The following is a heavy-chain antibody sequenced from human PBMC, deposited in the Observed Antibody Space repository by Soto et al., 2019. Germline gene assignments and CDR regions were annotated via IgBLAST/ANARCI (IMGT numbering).Heavy chain of an antibody. D-gene: IGHD3-3*01. V-gene: IGHV5-10-1*01. Sequence: PGESLKISCKGSGYSFTSYWISWVRQMPGKGLEWMGRIDPSDSYTNYSPSFQGHVTISADKSISTAYLQWSSLKASDTAMYYCARVRLATTYYDFWSGYPFFGLGPFYYYGMDVWGQGTTVTVSS. CDR3: ARVRLATTYYDFWSGYPFFGLGPFYYYGMDV. CDR2: IDPSDSYT. J-gene: IGHJ6*02. CDR1: GYSFTSYW.